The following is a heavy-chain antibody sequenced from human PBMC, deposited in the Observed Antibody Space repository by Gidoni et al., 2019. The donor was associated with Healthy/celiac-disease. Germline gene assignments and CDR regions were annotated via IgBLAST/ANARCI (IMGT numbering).Heavy chain of an antibody. J-gene: IGHJ4*02. CDR2: ISYDGSNK. V-gene: IGHV3-30-3*01. CDR1: GVTLSSYA. D-gene: IGHD6-6*01. CDR3: ARSHSSSESFFFDY. Sequence: QVQLVESGGGVVQPGRSLRLSWADSGVTLSSYAMHWVRQAPGKGLECVAVISYDGSNKYYADSVKGRFTISRDNSKNTLYLQMNSLRAEDTAVYYCARSHSSSESFFFDYWGQGTLVTVSS.